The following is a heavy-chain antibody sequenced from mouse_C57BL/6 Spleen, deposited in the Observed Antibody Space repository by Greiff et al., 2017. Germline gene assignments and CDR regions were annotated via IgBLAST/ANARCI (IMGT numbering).Heavy chain of an antibody. V-gene: IGHV1-59*01. CDR2: IDPSDSYT. CDR1: GYTFTSYW. J-gene: IGHJ2*01. Sequence: QVQLQQPGAELVRPGTSVKLSCKASGYTFTSYWMHWVKQRPGQGLEWIGVIDPSDSYTNYNQKFKGKATLTVDTSSSTAYMQLSSLTSEYSAVYDCSRDYGSNSRGYWGQGTTLTVSS. CDR3: SRDYGSNSRGY. D-gene: IGHD1-1*01.